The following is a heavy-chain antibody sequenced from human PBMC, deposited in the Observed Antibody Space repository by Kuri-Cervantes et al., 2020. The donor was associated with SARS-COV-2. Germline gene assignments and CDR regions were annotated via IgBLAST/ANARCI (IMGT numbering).Heavy chain of an antibody. V-gene: IGHV3-74*01. D-gene: IGHD3-3*01. CDR3: ARDPGYDFWSGYYPRGFDP. J-gene: IGHJ5*02. Sequence: GESLKISCAASGFTVSSNYMSWVRQAPGKGLVWVSRINSDGSSTSYADSVKGRFTISRDNAKNTLYLQMNSLRAEDTAVYYCARDPGYDFWSGYYPRGFDPWGQGTLVTVSS. CDR1: GFTVSSNY. CDR2: INSDGSST.